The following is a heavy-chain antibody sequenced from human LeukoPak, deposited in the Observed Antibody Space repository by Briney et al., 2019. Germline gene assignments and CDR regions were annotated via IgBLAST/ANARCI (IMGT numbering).Heavy chain of an antibody. Sequence: SETLSLTCTVSGGSISSSSYYWSWIRQPAGKGLEWIGRIYTSGSTNYNPSLKSRVTMSVDTSKNQFSLKLSSVTAADTAVYYCARAGPSGGPIDYWGQGTLVTVSS. V-gene: IGHV4-61*02. CDR3: ARAGPSGGPIDY. J-gene: IGHJ4*02. CDR2: IYTSGST. CDR1: GGSISSSSYY. D-gene: IGHD3-16*01.